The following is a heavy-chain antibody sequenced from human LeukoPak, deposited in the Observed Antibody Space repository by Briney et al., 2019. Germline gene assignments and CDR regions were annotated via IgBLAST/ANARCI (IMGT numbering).Heavy chain of an antibody. D-gene: IGHD5-12*01. CDR2: ISSSSSYI. CDR3: ARDQRGYSGYDLGRYYFDY. CDR1: GFTFSSYS. Sequence: PGGSLRLSCAASGFTFSSYSVNWVRQAPGKGLEWVSSISSSSSYIYYANSVKGRFTISRDNAKNSLYLQMNSLRAEDTAVYYCARDQRGYSGYDLGRYYFDYWGQGTLVTVSS. J-gene: IGHJ4*02. V-gene: IGHV3-21*01.